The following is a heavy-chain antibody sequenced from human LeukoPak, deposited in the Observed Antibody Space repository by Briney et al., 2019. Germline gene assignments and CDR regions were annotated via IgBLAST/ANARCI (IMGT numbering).Heavy chain of an antibody. CDR3: ARGLRWFGESYDY. Sequence: ASVKVSCKASGYTFTSYDINWVRQATGQGLEWMGWMNPNSSNTGYAQKFQGRVTMTRNTSISTAYMELSSLRSEDTAVYYCARGLRWFGESYDYWGQGTLVTVSS. V-gene: IGHV1-8*01. CDR2: MNPNSSNT. D-gene: IGHD3-10*01. CDR1: GYTFTSYD. J-gene: IGHJ4*02.